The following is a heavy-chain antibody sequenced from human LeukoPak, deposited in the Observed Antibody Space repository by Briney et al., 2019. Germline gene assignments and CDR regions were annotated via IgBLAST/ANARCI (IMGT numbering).Heavy chain of an antibody. CDR1: GFIFSSYA. CDR3: ARGMAAAGNPNWFDP. V-gene: IGHV3-33*08. D-gene: IGHD6-13*01. Sequence: PGCSLRLSCAPSGFIFSSYAMHWVRQAPATALEGVAVICSDGSNKYYADSAKGRFTISRDNSKNTLYLQMNSLRAEDAAVYYCARGMAAAGNPNWFDPWGQGTLVTVSS. J-gene: IGHJ5*02. CDR2: ICSDGSNK.